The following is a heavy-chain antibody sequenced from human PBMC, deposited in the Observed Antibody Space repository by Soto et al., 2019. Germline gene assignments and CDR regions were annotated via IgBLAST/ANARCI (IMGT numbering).Heavy chain of an antibody. D-gene: IGHD3-9*01. CDR1: GGSISNNRW. CDR2: RHDRGST. Sequence: QVKLQESGPGLEKPSGTLSLTCAVSGGSISNNRWWTWFRQAPGRGLEWMGERHDRGSTNYNLSLKSRASVPIDRSMCQFSLELRAVTAAATAVYYCAGQWAAGYGAFEPWGQGTLVTVSS. V-gene: IGHV4-4*02. CDR3: AGQWAAGYGAFEP. J-gene: IGHJ5*02.